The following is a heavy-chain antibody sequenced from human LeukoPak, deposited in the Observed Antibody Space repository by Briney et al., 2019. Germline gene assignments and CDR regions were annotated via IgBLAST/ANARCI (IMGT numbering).Heavy chain of an antibody. D-gene: IGHD2-15*01. CDR2: LYYGGGT. V-gene: IGHV4-31*03. J-gene: IGHJ6*02. Sequence: TLPLTSTVSAGSSSSGGSYCSWIRQHPGKGQGRVRYLYYGGGTYYNPSLRSRVTISVDASKNQFFLKLYGVAAADTAVYYCGRTGGGSCSGGSCYLLYGMDVWGQGTTVTVSS. CDR3: GRTGGGSCSGGSCYLLYGMDV. CDR1: AGSSSSGGSY.